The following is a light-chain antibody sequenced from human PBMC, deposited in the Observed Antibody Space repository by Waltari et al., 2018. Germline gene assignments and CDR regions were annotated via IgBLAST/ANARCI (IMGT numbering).Light chain of an antibody. CDR3: TSYTGSNLV. V-gene: IGLV2-8*01. J-gene: IGLJ3*02. Sequence: QSALTQPPSASGSLGQSVTISCTGTSSDVGGYNYVSWYQHHPGKGPKLLIYEVTNRPSGVPYRVSGSRSGNTASLTVSGLQAEDEADYYCTSYTGSNLVFGGGTKLTVL. CDR1: SSDVGGYNY. CDR2: EVT.